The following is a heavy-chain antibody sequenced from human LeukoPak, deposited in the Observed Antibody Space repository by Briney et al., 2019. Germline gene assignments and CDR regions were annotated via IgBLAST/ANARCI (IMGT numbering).Heavy chain of an antibody. Sequence: PGGSLRLSCAASGFTFSSYWMTWVRQAPGKGLEWVANIKLDGTEKYYVDSLKDRFTISRDNAKNSLYLQVNGLRAEDTAVYYCARDGYSYGYFDYWGQGTLVTVSS. CDR3: ARDGYSYGYFDY. CDR1: GFTFSSYW. D-gene: IGHD5-18*01. V-gene: IGHV3-7*01. J-gene: IGHJ4*02. CDR2: IKLDGTEK.